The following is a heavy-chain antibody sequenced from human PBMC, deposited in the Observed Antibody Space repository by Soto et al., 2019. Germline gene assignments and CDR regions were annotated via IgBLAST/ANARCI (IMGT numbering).Heavy chain of an antibody. V-gene: IGHV4-34*01. J-gene: IGHJ6*02. CDR3: AREMYYYGSGRRYYYGMDV. CDR1: GGSFSGYY. Sequence: WETLSLTCAVYGGSFSGYYWSWIRQPPGKGLEWIGEINHSGSTNYNPSLKSRATISVDTSKNQFSLKLSSVTAADTAVYYCAREMYYYGSGRRYYYGMDVWGQGTTVTVSS. D-gene: IGHD3-10*01. CDR2: INHSGST.